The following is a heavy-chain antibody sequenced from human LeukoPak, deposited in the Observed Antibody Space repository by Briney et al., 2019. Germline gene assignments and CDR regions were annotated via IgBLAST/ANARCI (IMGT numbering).Heavy chain of an antibody. D-gene: IGHD4-17*01. Sequence: SETLSLTCTVSGGSISSSSYYWGWIRQPPGKGLEWIGSIYYSGSTYYNPSLKSRVTISVDTSKNQFSLKLSSVTAADTAVYYCARTTNDYGDYDYYYGMDAWGQGTTVTVSS. J-gene: IGHJ6*02. CDR1: GGSISSSSYY. CDR2: IYYSGST. V-gene: IGHV4-39*01. CDR3: ARTTNDYGDYDYYYGMDA.